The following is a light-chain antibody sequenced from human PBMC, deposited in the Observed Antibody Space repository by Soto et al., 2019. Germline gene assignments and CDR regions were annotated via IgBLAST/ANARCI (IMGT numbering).Light chain of an antibody. V-gene: IGKV3-15*01. Sequence: IAMTQTPATRSVSPGERDTLSCRASQSVSSNLVWYQPKPAQAPRLLIYGASTRVTIIPARFIGSGSGTEFTLTISSLQSEDIGVYYGHQYNTWPRTFGQGTKVDIK. CDR3: HQYNTWPRT. CDR2: GAS. J-gene: IGKJ1*01. CDR1: QSVSSN.